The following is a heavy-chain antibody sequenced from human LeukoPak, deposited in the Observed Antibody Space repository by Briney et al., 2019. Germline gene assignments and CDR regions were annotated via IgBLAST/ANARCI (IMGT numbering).Heavy chain of an antibody. J-gene: IGHJ4*02. Sequence: GGSLRLSCAASGFTVSSNYMSWVRQAPGKGLEWVSVIYSGGSTYYADSVKGRFTISRDNSKNTLYLQMNSLRAEDTAVYHCARGIQFSYGAPGYWGQGTLVTVSS. V-gene: IGHV3-66*01. CDR2: IYSGGST. CDR1: GFTVSSNY. CDR3: ARGIQFSYGAPGY. D-gene: IGHD4-17*01.